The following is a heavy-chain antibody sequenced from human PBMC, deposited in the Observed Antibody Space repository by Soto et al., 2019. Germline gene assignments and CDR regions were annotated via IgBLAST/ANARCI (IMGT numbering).Heavy chain of an antibody. CDR2: IYYSGST. CDR3: ARHYPRNSGYEHYDY. V-gene: IGHV4-59*08. D-gene: IGHD5-12*01. CDR1: GGSISSYY. J-gene: IGHJ4*02. Sequence: SETLSLTCTVSGGSISSYYWSWIRQPPGKRLEWIGYIYYSGSTNYNPSLKSRVTISVDTSKNQFSLKLSSVTAADTAVYYCARHYPRNSGYEHYDYWGQGTLVTVSS.